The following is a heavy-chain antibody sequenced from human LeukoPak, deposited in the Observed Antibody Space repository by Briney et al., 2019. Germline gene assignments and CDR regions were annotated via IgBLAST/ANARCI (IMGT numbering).Heavy chain of an antibody. Sequence: PKASVKVSCKASGGTFSSYAISWVRQAPGQGLEWMGGIIPIFGTANYAQKFQGRVTITADESTSTAYMELSSLRSEDTAVYYCARGVYDSPPHYYGMDVWGQGTTVTVSS. CDR3: ARGVYDSPPHYYGMDV. V-gene: IGHV1-69*13. D-gene: IGHD3-3*01. CDR1: GGTFSSYA. J-gene: IGHJ6*02. CDR2: IIPIFGTA.